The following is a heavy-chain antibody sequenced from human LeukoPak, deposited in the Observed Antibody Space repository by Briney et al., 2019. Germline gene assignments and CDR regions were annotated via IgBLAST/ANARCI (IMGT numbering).Heavy chain of an antibody. Sequence: SETLSLTCTVSRGSISGYSWSWIRQSPGGGLEWIGYIYYSGDTAYNPSLRSRVTMSVDTSKNQFSLQLRSMTTADTAVYYCVRGPYGASISKWFDPWGQGTQVIVSP. CDR3: VRGPYGASISKWFDP. V-gene: IGHV4-59*01. D-gene: IGHD4/OR15-4a*01. CDR1: RGSISGYS. J-gene: IGHJ5*02. CDR2: IYYSGDT.